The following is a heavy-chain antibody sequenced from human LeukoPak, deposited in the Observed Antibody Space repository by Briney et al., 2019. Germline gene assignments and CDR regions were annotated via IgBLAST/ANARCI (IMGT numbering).Heavy chain of an antibody. CDR3: AKAITMTVVVSAFDI. V-gene: IGHV3-23*01. D-gene: IGHD3-22*01. CDR1: GFTFSSYW. Sequence: GGSLRLSGAASGFTFSSYWMSWVRQAPGKGLEWVSAISGSGGSTYYADSVKGRFTISRDNSKNTLYLQMNSLRAEDTAVYYCAKAITMTVVVSAFDIWGQGTMVTVSS. J-gene: IGHJ3*02. CDR2: ISGSGGST.